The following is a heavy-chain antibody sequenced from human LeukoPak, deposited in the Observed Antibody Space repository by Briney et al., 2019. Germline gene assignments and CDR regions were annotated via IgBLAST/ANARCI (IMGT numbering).Heavy chain of an antibody. V-gene: IGHV1-18*01. D-gene: IGHD3-10*01. J-gene: IGHJ4*02. CDR3: ARGSISAPGSGSYYNPGGDY. CDR2: ICAYNGNT. CDR1: GYTFTSYG. Sequence: ASVNVSCKACGYTFTSYGISWVGPAPGKGLAWMGWICAYNGNTNYAQKLQGRVTMTTDTSTSTAYMELRSLRSDDTAVYYGARGSISAPGSGSYYNPGGDYWGQGTLVTVSS.